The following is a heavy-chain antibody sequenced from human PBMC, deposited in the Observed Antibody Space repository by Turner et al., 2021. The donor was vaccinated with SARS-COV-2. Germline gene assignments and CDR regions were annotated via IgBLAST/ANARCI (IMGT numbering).Heavy chain of an antibody. J-gene: IGHJ4*02. Sequence: EVQLLESGGGLVQHGGSLRLFCAASGFTFSSYAMSWVRQAPGKGREWVSAFSAGGGSTYYADSVKGRFTISRDNSKNTLYLQMNSLRAEDTAVYYCAKVPPSGDYFDYWGQGTLVTVSS. CDR3: AKVPPSGDYFDY. D-gene: IGHD6-25*01. CDR1: GFTFSSYA. V-gene: IGHV3-23*01. CDR2: FSAGGGST.